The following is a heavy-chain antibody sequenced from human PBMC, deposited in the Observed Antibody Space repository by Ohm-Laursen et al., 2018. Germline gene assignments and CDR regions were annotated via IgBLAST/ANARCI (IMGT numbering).Heavy chain of an antibody. Sequence: SLRLSCAASGFTFSSYAMSWVRQAPGKGLEWVSAISGSGGSTYYADSVKGRFTISRDNSKNTLYLQMNSLRAEDTAVYYCAKDRGYCSGGSCSYFDYWGQGTLVTVSS. CDR1: GFTFSSYA. V-gene: IGHV3-23*01. CDR2: ISGSGGST. D-gene: IGHD2-15*01. J-gene: IGHJ4*02. CDR3: AKDRGYCSGGSCSYFDY.